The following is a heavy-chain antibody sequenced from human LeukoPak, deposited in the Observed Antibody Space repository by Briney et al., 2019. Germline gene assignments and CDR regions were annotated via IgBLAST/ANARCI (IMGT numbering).Heavy chain of an antibody. J-gene: IGHJ4*02. CDR3: ARDRDSELGFYFDY. D-gene: IGHD5-18*01. Sequence: SETLSLTCTVSGDSMSTTTNFYWGWIRKPPGKGLEWIGSIYYSGHTYYNPSLKSRATLSVDTSKNQFSLKLSSVTAADTAVYYCARDRDSELGFYFDYWGQGTLVTVSS. V-gene: IGHV4-39*07. CDR1: GDSMSTTTNFY. CDR2: IYYSGHT.